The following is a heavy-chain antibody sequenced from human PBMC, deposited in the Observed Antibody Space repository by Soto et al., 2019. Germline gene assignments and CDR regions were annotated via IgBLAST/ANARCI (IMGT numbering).Heavy chain of an antibody. V-gene: IGHV1-18*01. Sequence: QAQLVQSGAEVKKPGASVKVSCRASGYTFSSYGYAWVRQAPGQGLERMWWISAYNGDTNYAQKFQDRFVLTTYTTTTNAYMELRNLGSDDTAVYYCARSGSYCTSITCLFDAFWGLGTLVTVSS. CDR1: GYTFSSYG. J-gene: IGHJ1*01. CDR2: ISAYNGDT. CDR3: ARSGSYCTSITCLFDAF. D-gene: IGHD2-8*01.